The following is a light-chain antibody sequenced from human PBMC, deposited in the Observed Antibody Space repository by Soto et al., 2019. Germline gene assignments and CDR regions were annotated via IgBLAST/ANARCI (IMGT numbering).Light chain of an antibody. CDR2: DAS. J-gene: IGKJ4*01. V-gene: IGKV3-11*01. CDR3: QQRSSWPLT. Sequence: EIVLTQSPATLSLSPGERATLSCRASQSVSSYLAWYRQKPGQAPRLPIYDASNRATGIPTRFSGSGSGTNFTLTISNLEPEDLAVYYCQQRSSWPLTFGGGTKVEIK. CDR1: QSVSSY.